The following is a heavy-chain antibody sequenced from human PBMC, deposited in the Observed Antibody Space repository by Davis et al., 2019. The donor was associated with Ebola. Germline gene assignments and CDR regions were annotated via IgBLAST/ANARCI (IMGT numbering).Heavy chain of an antibody. Sequence: MPSETLSLTCTVSGGSISSYYWSWIRQPPGKGLEWIGYIYYSGSTNYNPSLKSRVTISVDTSKNQFSLKLSSVTAADTAVYYCAREAWYYYDSSGYYPWWFDPWGQGTLVTVSS. D-gene: IGHD3-22*01. V-gene: IGHV4-59*01. CDR3: AREAWYYYDSSGYYPWWFDP. J-gene: IGHJ5*02. CDR1: GGSISSYY. CDR2: IYYSGST.